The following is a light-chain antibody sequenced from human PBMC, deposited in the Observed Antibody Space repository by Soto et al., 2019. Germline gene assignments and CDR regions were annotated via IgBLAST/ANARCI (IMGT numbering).Light chain of an antibody. V-gene: IGKV1-39*01. J-gene: IGKJ5*01. CDR3: QQLNSYPIT. CDR1: QSISSY. Sequence: DIQMTQSPSSLSASVGDRVTITCRASQSISSYLNWYQQKPGKAPKLLIYAASSLQSGVPSRFSGSGSGTDFSLTIISLQPEDFATYYCQQLNSYPITFGQGTRLEIK. CDR2: AAS.